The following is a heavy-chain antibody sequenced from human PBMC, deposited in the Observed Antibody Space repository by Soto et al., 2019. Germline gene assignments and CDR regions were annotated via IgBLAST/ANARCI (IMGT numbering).Heavy chain of an antibody. V-gene: IGHV3-23*01. CDR2: ISGSGDDT. CDR3: AGPGYSSQDY. Sequence: WWSLRLSCSASVFTCSSFALSWCRQAPGKGLEWVSAISGSGDDTDYADSVKGRFTISRDNSKNTLYLQMNSLRAEDTAVYYCAGPGYSSQDYWGQGALVTVSS. D-gene: IGHD5-18*01. J-gene: IGHJ4*02. CDR1: VFTCSSFA.